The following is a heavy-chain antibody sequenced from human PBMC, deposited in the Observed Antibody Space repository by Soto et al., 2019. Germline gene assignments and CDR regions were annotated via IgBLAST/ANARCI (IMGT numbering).Heavy chain of an antibody. CDR3: ARYNYDSSGYEDYFDY. CDR1: GGSISSGDYY. J-gene: IGHJ4*02. CDR2: IYYSGST. Sequence: QVQLQESGPGLVKPSQTLSLTCTVSGGSISSGDYYWSWIRQPPGTGLEWIGYIYYSGSTYYNPSLKSRVTISVDTSKNQFSLKLSSVTAADTAVYYCARYNYDSSGYEDYFDYWGQGTLVTVSS. V-gene: IGHV4-30-4*01. D-gene: IGHD3-22*01.